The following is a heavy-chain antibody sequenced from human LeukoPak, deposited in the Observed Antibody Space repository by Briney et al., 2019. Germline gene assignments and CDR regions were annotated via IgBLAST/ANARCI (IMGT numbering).Heavy chain of an antibody. CDR3: ARQGGFRFDP. V-gene: IGHV4-34*01. D-gene: IGHD3-10*01. CDR2: INHSGST. CDR1: GGSFSGYY. J-gene: IGHJ5*02. Sequence: SETLSLTCAVYGGSFSGYYWSWIRQPPGKGLEWIGEINHSGSTNYNPSLKSRVTISVDTSKNQFSLKLSSVTAADTAVYYCARQGGFRFDPWGQGTLVTVSS.